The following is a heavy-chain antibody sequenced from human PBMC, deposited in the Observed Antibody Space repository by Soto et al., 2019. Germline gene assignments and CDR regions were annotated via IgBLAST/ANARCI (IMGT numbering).Heavy chain of an antibody. D-gene: IGHD2-21*02. V-gene: IGHV3-15*07. Sequence: EVQLVESGGGLVKPGGSLRLSCAASGFTFSNAWMNWVRQAPGKGLEWVGRIKSKTDGGTTDYAAPVKGRFTISRDDSKNTLYLQMNSLKTEDTAVYYCTTDLDIVVVTSSCWGQGTLVTVSS. CDR3: TTDLDIVVVTSSC. CDR2: IKSKTDGGTT. J-gene: IGHJ4*02. CDR1: GFTFSNAW.